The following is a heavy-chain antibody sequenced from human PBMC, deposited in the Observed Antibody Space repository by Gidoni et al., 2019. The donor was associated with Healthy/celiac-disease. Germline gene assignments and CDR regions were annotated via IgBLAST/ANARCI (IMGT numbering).Heavy chain of an antibody. Sequence: EVQLVESGGVVVQPGGSLRLSCAASGFTFDDYTMNGVRQAPGKGLEWVSLISWDGGSTYYADSVKGRFTISRDNSKNSLYLQMNSLRTEDTALYYCAKDKERLGIPPVGMDVWGQGTTVTVSS. J-gene: IGHJ6*02. V-gene: IGHV3-43*01. CDR1: GFTFDDYT. CDR3: AKDKERLGIPPVGMDV. D-gene: IGHD6-25*01. CDR2: ISWDGGST.